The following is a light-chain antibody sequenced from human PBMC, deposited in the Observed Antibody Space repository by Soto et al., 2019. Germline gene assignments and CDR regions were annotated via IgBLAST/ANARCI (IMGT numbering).Light chain of an antibody. CDR2: EVS. Sequence: QSALTQPASVSGSPGQWITISCTGTSSDVGGYNYVSWYQQHPGKAPKLMISEVSNRPSGVSNRFSGSKSGNTASLTISGLQAEDEADYYCSSYTSSSSLGVVGTGTKLTVL. CDR1: SSDVGGYNY. CDR3: SSYTSSSSLGV. J-gene: IGLJ1*01. V-gene: IGLV2-14*03.